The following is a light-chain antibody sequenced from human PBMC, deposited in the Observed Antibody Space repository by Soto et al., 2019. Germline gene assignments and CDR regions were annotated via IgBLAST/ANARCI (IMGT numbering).Light chain of an antibody. V-gene: IGKV3-11*01. CDR3: QQRSNWPPFT. CDR1: QSVSSY. CDR2: DAS. J-gene: IGKJ3*01. Sequence: EIGLTQSPATLSLSPGERATLSCRASQSVSSYLAWYQQKPGQAPRLRIYDASNRATGIPARFSGSGSGTDFTLTISSLAPEDFAVYYCQQRSNWPPFTFGTGTKVD.